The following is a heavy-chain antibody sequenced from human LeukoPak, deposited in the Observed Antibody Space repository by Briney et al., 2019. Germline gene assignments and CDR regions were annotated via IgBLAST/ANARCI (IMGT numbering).Heavy chain of an antibody. Sequence: ASVKVSCKVSGYTLTELSMHWVRQAPGKGLEWMGGFDPEDGETIYAQKFQGRVTMTEDTSTDTAYMELSSLRSEDTAVYYCATDPSTYYYDSSGDYWGQGTLVTVSS. CDR3: ATDPSTYYYDSSGDY. V-gene: IGHV1-24*01. CDR2: FDPEDGET. D-gene: IGHD3-22*01. CDR1: GYTLTELS. J-gene: IGHJ4*02.